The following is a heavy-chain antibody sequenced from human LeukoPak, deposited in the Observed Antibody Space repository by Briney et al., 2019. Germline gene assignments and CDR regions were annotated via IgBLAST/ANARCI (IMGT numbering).Heavy chain of an antibody. V-gene: IGHV4-34*01. D-gene: IGHD2-2*01. CDR2: INARGDT. CDR3: ARGQVPAARGYNWFDP. Sequence: SETLSLTCAVSGWSFSDYYWNWIRQPPGKGLEWIGEINARGDTNYNPSLQSRVTISVDSSKNHFSLTLTSMLAADTAIYYCARGQVPAARGYNWFDPWGQGTLVTVSS. CDR1: GWSFSDYY. J-gene: IGHJ5*02.